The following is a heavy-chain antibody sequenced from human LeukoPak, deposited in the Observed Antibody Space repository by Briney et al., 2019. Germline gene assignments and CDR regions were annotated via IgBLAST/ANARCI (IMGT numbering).Heavy chain of an antibody. V-gene: IGHV3-9*03. CDR3: AKDGYSSGWYYVDY. CDR2: ISWNSGSI. Sequence: GGSLRLSCAASGFTFDDYAMHWVRQAPGKGLEWVSGISWNSGSIGYADSVKGRFTISRDNAKNSLYLQMNSLRAEDMALYYCAKDGYSSGWYYVDYWGQGTLVTVSS. D-gene: IGHD6-19*01. J-gene: IGHJ4*02. CDR1: GFTFDDYA.